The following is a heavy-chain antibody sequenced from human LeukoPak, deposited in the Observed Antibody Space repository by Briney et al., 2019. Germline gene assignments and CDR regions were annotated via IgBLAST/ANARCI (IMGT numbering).Heavy chain of an antibody. D-gene: IGHD3-22*01. CDR2: IYYSGST. Sequence: SETLSLTCTVSGGSISSCCYCWVWIRQPPGKGLDGIGYIYYSGSTYYYPPLKSRVTISVDTSKNQFPLKISSLTAADTAAYYWARDRADYYDSSGGVGFEIWGQGTMVTVSS. CDR3: ARDRADYYDSSGGVGFEI. V-gene: IGHV4-39*06. J-gene: IGHJ3*02. CDR1: GGSISSCCYC.